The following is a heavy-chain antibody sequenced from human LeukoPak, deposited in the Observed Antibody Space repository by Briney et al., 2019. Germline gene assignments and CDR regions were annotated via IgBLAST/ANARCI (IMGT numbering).Heavy chain of an antibody. CDR3: ARVDRSIAAAGKGYFDY. CDR1: GVSISSSS. Sequence: PSETLSLTCTVSGVSISSSSYYWGWIRQPPGKGLEWVAVISYDGSNKYCADSVKGRFTISRDNSKNTLYLQMNSLRAEDTAVYYCARVDRSIAAAGKGYFDYWGQGTLVTVSS. V-gene: IGHV3-30-3*01. CDR2: ISYDGSNK. J-gene: IGHJ4*02. D-gene: IGHD6-13*01.